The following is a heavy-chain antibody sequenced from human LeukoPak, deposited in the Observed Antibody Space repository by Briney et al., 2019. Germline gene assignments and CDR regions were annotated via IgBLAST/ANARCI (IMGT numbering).Heavy chain of an antibody. V-gene: IGHV1-2*02. CDR2: INPKNGDT. D-gene: IGHD6-13*01. J-gene: IGHJ6*02. Sequence: SEKVACKASGYTFTGYYMHWVRQAPGQGLEWMGWINPKNGDTNYAQKFLGRVTMTRDTSISTAYMELSRLRSDDTAVYDCASRRQQLVPKYYYYYYGMDVWGQGTTVTVSS. CDR3: ASRRQQLVPKYYYYYYGMDV. CDR1: GYTFTGYY.